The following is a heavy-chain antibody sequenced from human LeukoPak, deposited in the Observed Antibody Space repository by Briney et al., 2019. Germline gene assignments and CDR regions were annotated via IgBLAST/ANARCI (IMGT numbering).Heavy chain of an antibody. V-gene: IGHV1-18*01. D-gene: IGHD2-2*01. J-gene: IGHJ4*02. CDR1: GYTFTSYG. CDR3: ARDPRPIYCSSTSCYPYYFDY. Sequence: GASVKVSCKASGYTFTSYGISWVRQAPGQGLEWMGWISAYNGNTNYAQKLQGRVTMTTDTSTSTAYMELRSLRSDDTAVYYCARDPRPIYCSSTSCYPYYFDYWGQGTLVTVSS. CDR2: ISAYNGNT.